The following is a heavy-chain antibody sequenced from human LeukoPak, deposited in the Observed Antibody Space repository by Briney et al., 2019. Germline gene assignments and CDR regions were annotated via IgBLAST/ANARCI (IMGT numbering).Heavy chain of an antibody. CDR2: INNDGSSA. CDR3: AKDRSYYDSSGYSLYYFDY. Sequence: GGSLRLSCAASGFTFSNYWMHWVRQAPGKGLVWVSCINNDGSSASFADSVKGRFTISRDNARNTVDLQMSSLRAEDTAVYYCAKDRSYYDSSGYSLYYFDYWGQGTLVTVSS. V-gene: IGHV3-74*01. CDR1: GFTFSNYW. J-gene: IGHJ4*02. D-gene: IGHD3-22*01.